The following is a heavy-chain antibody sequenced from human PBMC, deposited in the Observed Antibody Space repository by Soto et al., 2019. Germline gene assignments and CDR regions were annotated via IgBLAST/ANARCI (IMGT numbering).Heavy chain of an antibody. Sequence: EVQLVESGGGLVQPGGSLKLSCAASGFTFSGSAMHWVRQASGKGLEWVGRIRSKANSYATAYAASVKGRFTISRDGSKNTAYLQMNSLKTEDTAVYYCTRHTGLQLWTPAYFDYWGQGTLVTVSS. V-gene: IGHV3-73*01. CDR1: GFTFSGSA. CDR3: TRHTGLQLWTPAYFDY. D-gene: IGHD5-18*01. CDR2: IRSKANSYAT. J-gene: IGHJ4*02.